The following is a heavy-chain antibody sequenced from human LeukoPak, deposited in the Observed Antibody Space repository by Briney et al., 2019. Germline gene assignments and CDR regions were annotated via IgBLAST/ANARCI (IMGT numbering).Heavy chain of an antibody. CDR1: GGTFRSYA. CDR3: ARLHDYGDYYFDY. J-gene: IGHJ4*02. V-gene: IGHV1-69*04. Sequence: SVKVSCKASGGTFRSYAISWVRQAPGQGLEWMGRIIPILGIANYAQKFQGRVTITADKSTSTAYMELSSLRSEDTAVYYCARLHDYGDYYFDYWGQGTLVTVSS. CDR2: IIPILGIA. D-gene: IGHD4-17*01.